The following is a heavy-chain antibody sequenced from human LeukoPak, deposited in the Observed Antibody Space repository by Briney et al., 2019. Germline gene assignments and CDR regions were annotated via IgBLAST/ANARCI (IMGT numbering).Heavy chain of an antibody. CDR1: GFTFSSYG. V-gene: IGHV3-30*03. CDR2: ISYDGSNE. Sequence: PGGSLRLSCAASGFTFSSYGMHWVRQAPGKGLEWVALISYDGSNEYYADSVRGRFAISRDNSKNTLYLQMNSLRAEDTAVYYCARESGVDSGYDHFDYWGQGTLVTVSS. D-gene: IGHD5-12*01. J-gene: IGHJ4*02. CDR3: ARESGVDSGYDHFDY.